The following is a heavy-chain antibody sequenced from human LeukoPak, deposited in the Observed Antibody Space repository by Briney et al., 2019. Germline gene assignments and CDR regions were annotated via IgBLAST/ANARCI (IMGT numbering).Heavy chain of an antibody. CDR1: SGSISSYY. V-gene: IGHV4-59*01. CDR2: IYYSGST. CDR3: ARGKTYYDISKDAFDI. Sequence: SETLSLTCTVSSGSISSYYWSWIRQPPGKGLERIGYIYYSGSTNYNPSLKSRVTISVDTSKNQFSLKLSSVTAADTAVYYCARGKTYYDISKDAFDIWGQGTMVTVSS. J-gene: IGHJ3*02. D-gene: IGHD3-22*01.